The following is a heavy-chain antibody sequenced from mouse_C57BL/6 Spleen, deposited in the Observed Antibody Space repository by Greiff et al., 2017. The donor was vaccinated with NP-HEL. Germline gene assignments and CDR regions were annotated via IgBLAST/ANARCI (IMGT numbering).Heavy chain of an antibody. CDR3: ARRRAYYSNYEDYFDY. V-gene: IGHV5-9*01. D-gene: IGHD2-5*01. CDR2: ISGGGGNT. J-gene: IGHJ2*01. CDR1: GFTFSSYT. Sequence: DVHLVESGGGLVKPGGSLKLSCAASGFTFSSYTMSWVRQTPEKRLEWVATISGGGGNTYYPDSVKGRFTISRDNAKNTLYLQMSSLRSEDTALYYCARRRAYYSNYEDYFDYWGQGTTLTVSS.